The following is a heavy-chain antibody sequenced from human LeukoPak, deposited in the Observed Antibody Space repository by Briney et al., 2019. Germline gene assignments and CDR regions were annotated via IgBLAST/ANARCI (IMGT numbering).Heavy chain of an antibody. CDR1: GFTVSSNY. J-gene: IGHJ4*02. V-gene: IGHV3-66*01. CDR3: ARTPYPLIYDSSGYYFDY. CDR2: IYSGGST. Sequence: GGSLRLSCAASGFTVSSNYMSWVRQAPGKGLEWVSVIYSGGSTYYADSVKGRFIISRDNSKNTLYLQMNSLRAEDTAVYYCARTPYPLIYDSSGYYFDYWGQGTLVTVSS. D-gene: IGHD3-22*01.